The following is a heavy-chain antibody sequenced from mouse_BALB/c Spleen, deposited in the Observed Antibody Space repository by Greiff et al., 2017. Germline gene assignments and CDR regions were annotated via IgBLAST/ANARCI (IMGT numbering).Heavy chain of an antibody. J-gene: IGHJ3*01. CDR1: GYSITSDYA. D-gene: IGHD3-3*01. Sequence: EVKLMESGPGLVKPSQSLSLTCTVTGYSITSDYAWNWIRQFPGNKLEWMGYISYSGSTSYNPSLKSRISITRDTSKNQFFLQLNSVTTEDTATYYCAGGDGAYWGQGTLVTVSA. V-gene: IGHV3-2*02. CDR3: AGGDGAY. CDR2: ISYSGST.